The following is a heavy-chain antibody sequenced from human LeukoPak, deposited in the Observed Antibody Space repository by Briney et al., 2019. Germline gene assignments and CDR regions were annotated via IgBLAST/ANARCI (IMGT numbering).Heavy chain of an antibody. CDR1: GFTFSSYE. D-gene: IGHD1-26*01. Sequence: GGSLRLSCAASGFTFSSYEMNWVRQAPGKGLEWGSYISSSSSTIDYADSVKGRFTISRDNAKNSLYLQMNSLRDEDTAVYYCARARIVGATIGSDWGQGTLVTVSS. CDR3: ARARIVGATIGSD. CDR2: ISSSSSTI. J-gene: IGHJ4*02. V-gene: IGHV3-48*03.